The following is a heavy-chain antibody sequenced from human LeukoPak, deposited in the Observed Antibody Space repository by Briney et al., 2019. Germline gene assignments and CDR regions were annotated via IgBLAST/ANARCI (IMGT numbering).Heavy chain of an antibody. D-gene: IGHD6-19*01. CDR2: IYTSGST. Sequence: SETLSLTCTVSGGSITNYYWSWIRQPPGKGLEWIGRIYTSGSTNYNPSLKSRVTMSVDTSKNQFSLKLSSVTAANTAVYYCARDPLAVAGISPNWFDPWGQGTLVTASS. J-gene: IGHJ5*02. CDR1: GGSITNYY. V-gene: IGHV4-4*07. CDR3: ARDPLAVAGISPNWFDP.